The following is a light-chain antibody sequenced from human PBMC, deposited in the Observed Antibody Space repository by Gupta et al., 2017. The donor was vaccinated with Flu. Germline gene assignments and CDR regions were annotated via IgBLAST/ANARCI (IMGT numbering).Light chain of an antibody. CDR2: EVT. V-gene: IGLV2-23*02. Sequence: QSALTQPASVSGSPGQSITISCTGTTSDVGSYNFVSWYQQHPGKAPKSMIYEVTKRPSGVSNRFSGSKSGNTASLTISGLQAEDEADYYCCSYANTNTLVFGGGTKLTVI. CDR1: TSDVGSYNF. CDR3: CSYANTNTLV. J-gene: IGLJ3*02.